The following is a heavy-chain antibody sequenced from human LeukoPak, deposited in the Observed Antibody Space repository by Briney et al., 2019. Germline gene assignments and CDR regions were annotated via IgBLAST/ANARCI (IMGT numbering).Heavy chain of an antibody. V-gene: IGHV4-59*08. D-gene: IGHD5-24*01. J-gene: IGHJ4*02. Sequence: PSETLSLTCRASGFTISSYAMRWVRQSPGRTLEWIGHIYNGRSTKYNPSLTSRVTISLGTSKNHYSLRMTSVTAPDTAIYYCAQTISWPGIDFWGPGALVTVSS. CDR1: GFTISSYA. CDR3: AQTISWPGIDF. CDR2: IYNGRST.